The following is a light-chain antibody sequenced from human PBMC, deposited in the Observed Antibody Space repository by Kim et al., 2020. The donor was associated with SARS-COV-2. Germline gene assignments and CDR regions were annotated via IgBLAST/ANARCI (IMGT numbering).Light chain of an antibody. CDR3: GADHGSGSNFVWV. CDR2: VGTGGIVG. J-gene: IGLJ3*02. V-gene: IGLV9-49*01. Sequence: YTLDSGYSNYKVDWYKQRPGKGPRFVMRVGTGGIVGSKGDGIPDRFSVLGSGLNRYLTIKNIQEEDESDYHCGADHGSGSNFVWVFGGGTQLTVL. CDR1: SGYSNYK.